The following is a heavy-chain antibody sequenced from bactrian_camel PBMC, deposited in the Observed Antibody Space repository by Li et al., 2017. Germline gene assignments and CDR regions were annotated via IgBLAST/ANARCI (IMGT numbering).Heavy chain of an antibody. D-gene: IGHD4*01. CDR1: GFTIGGAN. J-gene: IGHJ4*01. Sequence: HVQLVESGGGLVQPGGSLRLACTASGFTIGGANMGWFRQAPGNECELVSSISSLGSTYYADSVKGRFTISQDNAKNTVYLQMNSLKPEDTATYYCAGVERERLCRWTEFSYWGQGTQVTVS. CDR2: ISSLGST. CDR3: AGVERERLCRWTEFSY. V-gene: IGHV3S60*01.